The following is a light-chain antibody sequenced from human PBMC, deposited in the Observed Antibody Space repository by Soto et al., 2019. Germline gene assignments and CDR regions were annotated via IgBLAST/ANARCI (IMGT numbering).Light chain of an antibody. V-gene: IGKV1-12*01. Sequence: IQMTQSPSSVSASVGDRVTITCRASQEIGTWLAWFQQKPGKAPQLLISSTSSLKSGVPSRFSGSGSGTDFTLTISGLQTEDFATYYCQQANRFLFTFGGGTKVEIK. CDR2: STS. J-gene: IGKJ4*01. CDR1: QEIGTW. CDR3: QQANRFLFT.